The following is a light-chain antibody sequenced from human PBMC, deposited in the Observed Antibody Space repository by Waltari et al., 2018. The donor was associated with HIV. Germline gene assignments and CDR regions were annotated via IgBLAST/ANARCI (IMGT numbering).Light chain of an antibody. V-gene: IGLV2-14*03. CDR2: DVT. CDR3: SSYVGSSTSWL. J-gene: IGLJ3*02. Sequence: QSALTQPASVSGSPGQSIVISCTGTSDDVGYYNYVSWYQQHPGKVPKLVIYDVTSRPSGFSNRFSGSKSGNTASLTISGLRADDEVDYYCSSYVGSSTSWLFGGGTKLTV. CDR1: SDDVGYYNY.